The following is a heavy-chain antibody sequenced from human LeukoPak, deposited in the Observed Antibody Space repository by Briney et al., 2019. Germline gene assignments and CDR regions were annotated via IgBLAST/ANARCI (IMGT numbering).Heavy chain of an antibody. V-gene: IGHV3-48*01. CDR3: ARDSDNLTGSKSHFDY. Sequence: GGSLRLSCAASGFTFSSYSMNWVRQAPGKGLEWVSYISSSSSTIYYADSVKGRFTISRDNAKNSLYLQMNSLRAEDTAVYYCARDSDNLTGSKSHFDYWGQGTLVTVSS. CDR1: GFTFSSYS. J-gene: IGHJ4*02. CDR2: ISSSSSTI. D-gene: IGHD3-9*01.